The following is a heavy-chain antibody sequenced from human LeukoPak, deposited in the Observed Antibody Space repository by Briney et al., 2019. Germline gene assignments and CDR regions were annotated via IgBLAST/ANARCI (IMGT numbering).Heavy chain of an antibody. CDR3: ARQGHYDSSGYYYY. CDR1: GGSISSYY. CDR2: IYYSGST. Sequence: SETLSLTCTVSGGSISSYYWSWIRQPPGKGLERIGYIYYSGSTNYNPSLKSRVTISVDTSKNQFSLKLSSVTAADTAVYYCARQGHYDSSGYYYYWGQGTLVTVSS. V-gene: IGHV4-59*08. J-gene: IGHJ4*02. D-gene: IGHD3-22*01.